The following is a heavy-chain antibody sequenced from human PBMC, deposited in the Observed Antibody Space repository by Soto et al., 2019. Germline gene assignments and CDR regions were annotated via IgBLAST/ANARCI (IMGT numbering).Heavy chain of an antibody. V-gene: IGHV4-39*01. CDR2: IYYSGST. D-gene: IGHD3-16*01. CDR1: GGSISSSSYY. CDR3: ASSRPWGELRAGWFDP. Sequence: QLQLQESGPGLVKPSETLSLTCTVSGGSISSSSYYWDWIRQTPGKGLEWIGSIYYSGSTSYNPSLKSRVPISVDTSINQFALMLSSVTAADTAVYFCASSRPWGELRAGWFDPWGQGTLVTVSS. J-gene: IGHJ5*02.